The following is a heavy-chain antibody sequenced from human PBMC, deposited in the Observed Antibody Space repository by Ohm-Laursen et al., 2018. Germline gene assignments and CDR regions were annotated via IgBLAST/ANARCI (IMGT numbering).Heavy chain of an antibody. V-gene: IGHV4-4*07. Sequence: SDTLSLTCTVSGGSISGYYWNWIRQPAGQGLEWIGRISTSGITNYNPSLKSRVTMSVDTSKNQFSLKLSFVTAADTAVYYCARDGGSGWYDYWGQGTLLTVSS. CDR1: GGSISGYY. J-gene: IGHJ4*02. D-gene: IGHD6-19*01. CDR3: ARDGGSGWYDY. CDR2: ISTSGIT.